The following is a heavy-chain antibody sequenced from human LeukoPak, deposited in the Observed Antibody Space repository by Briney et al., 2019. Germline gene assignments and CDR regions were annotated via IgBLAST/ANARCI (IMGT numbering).Heavy chain of an antibody. CDR1: GFTFSSFG. J-gene: IGHJ6*03. CDR3: ARDPGVYSGSYINYYYMDV. CDR2: LSRSSTTV. Sequence: PGGSLRLSCVASGFTFSSFGMNWDRQAPGKGLEWVSYLSRSSTTVYYEDSVKGRFTIFRDDAKNSLYLQMNSLRAEDTAVYYCARDPGVYSGSYINYYYMDVWGKGATVTVSS. V-gene: IGHV3-48*01. D-gene: IGHD1-26*01.